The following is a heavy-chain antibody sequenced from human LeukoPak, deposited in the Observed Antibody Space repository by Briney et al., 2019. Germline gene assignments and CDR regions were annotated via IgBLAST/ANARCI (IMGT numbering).Heavy chain of an antibody. CDR2: IIPIFGTA. Sequence: GASVKVSCKASGYTFTSNYIHWVRQAPGQGLEWMGGIIPIFGTANYAQKFQGRVTITADESTSTAYMELSSLRSEDTAVYYCAREYSGYDYYFDYWGQGTLVTVSS. CDR1: GYTFTSNY. J-gene: IGHJ4*02. V-gene: IGHV1-69*13. D-gene: IGHD5-12*01. CDR3: AREYSGYDYYFDY.